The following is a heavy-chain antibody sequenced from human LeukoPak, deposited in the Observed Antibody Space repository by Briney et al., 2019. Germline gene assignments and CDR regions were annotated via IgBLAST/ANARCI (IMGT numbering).Heavy chain of an antibody. D-gene: IGHD3-22*01. J-gene: IGHJ3*02. CDR1: GYTFTSYY. V-gene: IGHV1-46*01. CDR2: INPSGGST. CDR3: ARDPPGSSGYYSDGFDI. Sequence: ASVKVSCKASGYTFTSYYMHWVRQAPGQGREWVGIINPSGGSTSYAQKFQGRDTMTRDTSTSTVYMELSRLRSEDTAVYYGARDPPGSSGYYSDGFDIWGQGTMVTVSS.